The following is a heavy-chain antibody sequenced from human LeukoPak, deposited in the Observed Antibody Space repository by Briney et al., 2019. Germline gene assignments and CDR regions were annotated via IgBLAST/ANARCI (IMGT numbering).Heavy chain of an antibody. J-gene: IGHJ4*02. CDR1: GVSISSSSYL. D-gene: IGHD3-9*01. Sequence: PSETLSLTCTVSGVSISSSSYLWGWIRQPPGKGLEWIGSINYSGSTYYNPSLKSRVTISVDTSKNQFSLKLSSVTAADTAVYYCARQVPYYDILTGYYKDYWGQGTLVTVSS. V-gene: IGHV4-39*01. CDR2: INYSGST. CDR3: ARQVPYYDILTGYYKDY.